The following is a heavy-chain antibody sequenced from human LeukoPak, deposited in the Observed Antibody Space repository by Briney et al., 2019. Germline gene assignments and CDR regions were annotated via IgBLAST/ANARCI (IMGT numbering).Heavy chain of an antibody. Sequence: PEASVKVSCKASGGTFSSYAISWVRQAPGQGLEWMGGIIPIFGTANYAQKFQGRATITADESTSTAYMELSSLRSEDTAVYYCATHYDFWSGYTPWGQGTLVTVSS. CDR1: GGTFSSYA. D-gene: IGHD3-3*01. CDR3: ATHYDFWSGYTP. CDR2: IIPIFGTA. J-gene: IGHJ5*02. V-gene: IGHV1-69*13.